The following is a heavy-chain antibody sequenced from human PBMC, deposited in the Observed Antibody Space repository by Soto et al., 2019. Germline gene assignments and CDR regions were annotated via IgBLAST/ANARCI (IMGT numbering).Heavy chain of an antibody. V-gene: IGHV1-2*02. CDR2: IDPNNGDT. CDR3: ARLRGQFYYGMDV. J-gene: IGHJ6*02. Sequence: QVQLVQSGAEVKKPGGSVKVSCKASGYNFIGYYIHWVRQAPGQGLQWMGWIDPNNGDTDSAQKFQGRITMTRDTSISTVYMDLSSLRIDDTAIYYCARLRGQFYYGMDVWGQGTTVAVSS. D-gene: IGHD6-19*01. CDR1: GYNFIGYY.